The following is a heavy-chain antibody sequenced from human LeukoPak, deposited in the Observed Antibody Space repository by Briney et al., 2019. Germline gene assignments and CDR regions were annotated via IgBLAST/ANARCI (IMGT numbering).Heavy chain of an antibody. V-gene: IGHV3-30*18. D-gene: IGHD1-26*01. Sequence: GGSLRLSCAASGFTFSSYGMHWVHQAPGKGLEWVAVISYDGSNKYYADSVKGRFTISRDNSKNTLYLQMNSLRAEDTAVYYCAKDQFSGLWELPDDYWGQGTLVTVSS. J-gene: IGHJ4*02. CDR2: ISYDGSNK. CDR1: GFTFSSYG. CDR3: AKDQFSGLWELPDDY.